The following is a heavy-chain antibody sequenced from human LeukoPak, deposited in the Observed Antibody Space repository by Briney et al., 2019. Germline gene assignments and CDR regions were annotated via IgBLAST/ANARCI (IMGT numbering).Heavy chain of an antibody. CDR1: GGTFSSYA. CDR3: ASPSGDYCGGDCYSNYFDY. J-gene: IGHJ4*02. V-gene: IGHV1-69*04. Sequence: SVKVPCKASGGTFSSYAISWVRQAPGQGLEWMGRIIPILGIANYAQKFQGRVTITADKSTSTAYMELSSLRSEDTAVYYCASPSGDYCGGDCYSNYFDYWGQGTLVTVSS. CDR2: IIPILGIA. D-gene: IGHD2-21*01.